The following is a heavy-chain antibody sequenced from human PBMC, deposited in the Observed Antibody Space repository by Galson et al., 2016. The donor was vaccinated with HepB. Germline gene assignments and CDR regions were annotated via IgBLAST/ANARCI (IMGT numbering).Heavy chain of an antibody. CDR2: ISDSDGST. J-gene: IGHJ6*02. Sequence: SLRLSCAASGFTLSNYVMSWVRQAPGKGLEWVSGISDSDGSTNYADSVKGRFTISRDNSKNTLYLQMNSLRAEDTAVYYCAKDGSSSLRFLDLGHRKNYGMEVWGQGTTVTGSS. D-gene: IGHD3-3*01. V-gene: IGHV3-23*01. CDR3: AKDGSSSLRFLDLGHRKNYGMEV. CDR1: GFTLSNYV.